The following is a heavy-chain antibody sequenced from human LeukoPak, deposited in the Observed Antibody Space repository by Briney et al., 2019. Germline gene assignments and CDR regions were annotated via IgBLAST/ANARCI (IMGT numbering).Heavy chain of an antibody. Sequence: PSGTLSLTCAVSGGSISSSNWWSWVRQPPGKGLEWIGEIYHSGSTNYNPSLKSRVTISVDTSKNQFSLKLSSVTAADTAVYYCASSRRSGGSYGSEYFQHWGQGTLVTVSS. CDR2: IYHSGST. CDR1: GGSISSSNW. V-gene: IGHV4-4*02. D-gene: IGHD1-26*01. CDR3: ASSRRSGGSYGSEYFQH. J-gene: IGHJ1*01.